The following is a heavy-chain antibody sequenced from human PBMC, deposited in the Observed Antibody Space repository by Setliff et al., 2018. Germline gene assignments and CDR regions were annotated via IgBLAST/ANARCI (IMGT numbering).Heavy chain of an antibody. V-gene: IGHV4-39*07. D-gene: IGHD1-1*01. CDR2: IYYTGST. CDR1: GGSVSSSSHY. J-gene: IGHJ4*02. CDR3: ARDMGQPYYFES. Sequence: SETLSLTCTVSGGSVSSSSHYWGWIRQPPGKGLEWIGSIYYTGSTYYNPSLKSRVTMSVDTSKRQFSLKLGSATAADTAVYYCARDMGQPYYFESWGLGTLVTV.